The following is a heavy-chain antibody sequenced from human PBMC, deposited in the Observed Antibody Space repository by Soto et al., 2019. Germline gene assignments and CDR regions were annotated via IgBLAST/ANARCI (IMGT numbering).Heavy chain of an antibody. J-gene: IGHJ6*02. Sequence: QVQLVQSGAEVKNPGASVKVSCKASGYTFTRYGIGWARQAPGQGLEWMGWINTYNGHTNYAQNVQGRVTMTTDTSTSTAYMELRSLRSNDTAIYYCAMVDVYVTPSPQDVWGQGTTVIVSS. CDR2: INTYNGHT. D-gene: IGHD3-16*01. CDR1: GYTFTRYG. V-gene: IGHV1-18*01. CDR3: AMVDVYVTPSPQDV.